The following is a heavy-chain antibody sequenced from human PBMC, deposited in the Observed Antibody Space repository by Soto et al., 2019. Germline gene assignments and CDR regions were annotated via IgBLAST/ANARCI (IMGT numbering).Heavy chain of an antibody. D-gene: IGHD6-6*01. V-gene: IGHV3-21*01. J-gene: IGHJ4*02. CDR2: ISSSSSYI. CDR1: GFTFSSYS. Sequence: EVHLVEAGGGLVKPGGSLRLSCAASGFTFSSYSMNWVRQAPGKGLEWVSSISSSSSYIYYADSVKGRFTISRDNDKNSLYLQMNSLRAEDTAVYYCARVGGQLGPGFDYWGQGTLVTVSS. CDR3: ARVGGQLGPGFDY.